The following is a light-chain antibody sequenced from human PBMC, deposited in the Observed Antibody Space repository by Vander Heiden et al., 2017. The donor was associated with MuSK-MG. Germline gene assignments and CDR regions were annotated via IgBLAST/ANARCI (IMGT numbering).Light chain of an antibody. CDR2: DVS. J-gene: IGLJ3*02. Sequence: QSALTQPASVSGSPGQSTTISCTGTSSAVGYFNYVSWYQQHPGKVPKLMIYDVSNRPAGVSNRFSGAKSGNTASLTISGLQAEDEADYYCCSYTNSNSWVFGGGTKLTVL. CDR1: SSAVGYFNY. V-gene: IGLV2-14*03. CDR3: CSYTNSNSWV.